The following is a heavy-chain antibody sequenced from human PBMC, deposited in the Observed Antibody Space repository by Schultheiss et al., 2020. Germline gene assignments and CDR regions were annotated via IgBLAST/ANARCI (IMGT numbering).Heavy chain of an antibody. CDR1: GFTFSSYE. CDR3: ARGPGGDYFDY. D-gene: IGHD4-17*01. Sequence: GGSLRLSCAASGFTFSSYELNWVRQAPGKGLEWVSYISSSGSTIYYADSVKGRFTISRDNAKNSLYLQMNSLRAEDTAVYYCARGPGGDYFDYWGQGTLVTVSS. CDR2: ISSSGSTI. J-gene: IGHJ4*02. V-gene: IGHV3-48*03.